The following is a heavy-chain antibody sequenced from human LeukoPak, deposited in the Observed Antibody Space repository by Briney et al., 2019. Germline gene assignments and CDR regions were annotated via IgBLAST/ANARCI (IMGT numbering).Heavy chain of an antibody. J-gene: IGHJ4*02. CDR2: ISWNSGSI. CDR3: ARDLRGAVDH. V-gene: IGHV3-9*03. Sequence: GRSLRLSCAASGFTFDDYAMHWVRQAPGKGLEWVSGISWNSGSIGYADSVKGRFTISRDNAKNSLYLQMNSLRAEDMAVYYCARDLRGAVDHWGQGTLVTVSS. D-gene: IGHD1-26*01. CDR1: GFTFDDYA.